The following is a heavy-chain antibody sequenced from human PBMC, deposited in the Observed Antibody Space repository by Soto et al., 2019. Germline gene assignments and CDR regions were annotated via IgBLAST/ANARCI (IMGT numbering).Heavy chain of an antibody. CDR3: ANFPSCSSSTCLDY. Sequence: EVQLVESGGGLVKPGGSLRLSCAASGFSFSKYSMNWVRQAPGKGLEWVSSINDRSNYIYYADSVKGRFTISRDNAINSLYLQRTSPSPDDTAVYYCANFPSCSSSTCLDYWGRGTLVTVSS. V-gene: IGHV3-21*06. CDR2: INDRSNYI. J-gene: IGHJ4*02. CDR1: GFSFSKYS. D-gene: IGHD2-15*01.